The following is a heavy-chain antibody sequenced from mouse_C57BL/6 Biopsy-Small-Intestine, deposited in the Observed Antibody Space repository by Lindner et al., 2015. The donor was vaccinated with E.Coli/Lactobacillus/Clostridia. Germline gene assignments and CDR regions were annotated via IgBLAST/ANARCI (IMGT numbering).Heavy chain of an antibody. Sequence: SVKVSCKASGYTFTNYDITWVRQAPGQGLEWMGWISAYNGNINYQQELQDRVTMTTDTSTSTAYMALRSLRSDDTALYYCARRTGYRLDYWGQGTLVTVS. J-gene: IGHJ3*01. CDR1: GYTFTNYD. CDR3: ARRTGYRLDY. V-gene: IGHV1-84*02. CDR2: ISAYNGNI.